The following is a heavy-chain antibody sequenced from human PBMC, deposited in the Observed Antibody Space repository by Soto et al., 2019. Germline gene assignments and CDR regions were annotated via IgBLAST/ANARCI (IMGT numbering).Heavy chain of an antibody. D-gene: IGHD6-13*01. Sequence: QVQLVQSGAEVKKPGASVKVSCKASGYTFTSSGISWVRQAPGQGLEWMGWISAYNGNTNYAQKLQGRVTMTTDTSTSTAYMELRSLRSDDTAVYYCAREEYSSSWYLRHYYYYGMDVWGQGTTVTVSS. CDR3: AREEYSSSWYLRHYYYYGMDV. CDR1: GYTFTSSG. V-gene: IGHV1-18*04. J-gene: IGHJ6*02. CDR2: ISAYNGNT.